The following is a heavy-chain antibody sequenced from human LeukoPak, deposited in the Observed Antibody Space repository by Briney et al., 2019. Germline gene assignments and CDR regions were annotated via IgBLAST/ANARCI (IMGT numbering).Heavy chain of an antibody. CDR3: ARGLMGAGSSGAFDI. V-gene: IGHV4-34*01. D-gene: IGHD1-26*01. J-gene: IGHJ3*02. CDR2: INHSGST. Sequence: SETLSLTCAVYVGSFSGYYWNWIRQPPGKGLEWIGEINHSGSTNYISSLKSRVTISIDTSKNQFSLKMSSVTAADTAVYYCARGLMGAGSSGAFDIWGQGTLVTVSS. CDR1: VGSFSGYY.